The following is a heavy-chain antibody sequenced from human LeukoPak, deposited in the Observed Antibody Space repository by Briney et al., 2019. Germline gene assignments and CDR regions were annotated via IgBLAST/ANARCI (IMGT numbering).Heavy chain of an antibody. CDR3: ARAGHADSFDY. J-gene: IGHJ4*02. Sequence: GGSLRLSCAASGFTLSSYSMNWVRQAPGKGLEWVSYISTTSRTIHYADSVKGRFTISRDNAKNSLYLQMNSLRAEDTAVYFCARAGHADSFDYWGQGALVTVSS. CDR1: GFTLSSYS. V-gene: IGHV3-48*01. CDR2: ISTTSRTI. D-gene: IGHD2-21*01.